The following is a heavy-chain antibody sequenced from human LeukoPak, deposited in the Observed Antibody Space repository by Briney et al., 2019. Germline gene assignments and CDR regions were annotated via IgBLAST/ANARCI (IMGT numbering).Heavy chain of an antibody. V-gene: IGHV3-23*01. CDR2: ISGSAGET. J-gene: IGHJ4*02. D-gene: IGHD5-12*01. CDR3: AKDPTYYSGSYFDS. Sequence: GGSRRLSCAASGFTFSSNAMNWVRQAPGKGLEWVSTISGSAGETYYADSLKGRFTISRDNSKNTLYLQMNNLRAEDTAVYYCAKDPTYYSGSYFDSWGQGTLVTASS. CDR1: GFTFSSNA.